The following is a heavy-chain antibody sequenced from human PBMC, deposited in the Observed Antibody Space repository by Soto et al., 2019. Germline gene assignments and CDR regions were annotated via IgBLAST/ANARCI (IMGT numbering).Heavy chain of an antibody. CDR1: GGSISSYY. CDR3: ARHQLGGWEIDY. CDR2: IYYSGST. Sequence: SETLSLTCTVSGGSISSYYWSWIRQPPGKGLEWIGYIYYSGSTNYNPSLKSRVTISVDTSKNQFSLKLSSVTAADTAVYYCARHQLGGWEIDYWGQGTLVTVSS. V-gene: IGHV4-59*08. J-gene: IGHJ4*02. D-gene: IGHD3-16*01.